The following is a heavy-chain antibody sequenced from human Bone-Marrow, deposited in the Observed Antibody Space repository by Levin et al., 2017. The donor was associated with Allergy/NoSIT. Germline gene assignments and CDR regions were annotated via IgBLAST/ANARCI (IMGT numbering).Heavy chain of an antibody. Sequence: SSAVSGFTFSNYGMHWVRQAPGKGLEWVALISYDGSDKDYADSVKGRFTISRDSSKNTLYLQMNSLRAEDTAVYYCAKLLPWLVLTAPFDYWGQGTLVTVSS. CDR3: AKLLPWLVLTAPFDY. CDR2: ISYDGSDK. CDR1: GFTFSNYG. J-gene: IGHJ4*02. V-gene: IGHV3-30*18. D-gene: IGHD6-19*01.